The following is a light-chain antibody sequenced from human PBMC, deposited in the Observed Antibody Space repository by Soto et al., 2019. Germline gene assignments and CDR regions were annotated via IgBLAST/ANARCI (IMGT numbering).Light chain of an antibody. V-gene: IGKV1-39*01. CDR2: AAS. CDR3: EQTYSTPRGA. Sequence: DLQMTQSPSSLSASVGDRVTITFRASESIRNNLYWYQQKPGKAPKLLIYAASTLQSGVPSRFSGGGSGTEFTRAIGSLQPEDFTPYYCEQTYSTPRGAFGQGTKVEFK. J-gene: IGKJ1*01. CDR1: ESIRNN.